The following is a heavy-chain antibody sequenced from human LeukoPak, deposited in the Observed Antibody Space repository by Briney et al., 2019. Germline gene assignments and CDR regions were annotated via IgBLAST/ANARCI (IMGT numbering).Heavy chain of an antibody. D-gene: IGHD6-13*01. V-gene: IGHV1-2*02. CDR2: LSPNSGDT. Sequence: ASVKVSCKASGYTFTGYYMHWVRQDPGQELEWMGWLSPNSGDTKFAQKFQGRVTMTRDTSISTAYMELSTLRSDDTAVYYCARATDISSWYLAYWGQGTLVTVSS. CDR1: GYTFTGYY. J-gene: IGHJ4*02. CDR3: ARATDISSWYLAY.